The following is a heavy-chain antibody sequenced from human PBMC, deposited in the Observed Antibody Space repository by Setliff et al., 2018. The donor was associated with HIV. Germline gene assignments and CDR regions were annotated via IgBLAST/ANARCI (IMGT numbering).Heavy chain of an antibody. CDR2: IYDSGST. V-gene: IGHV4-38-2*01. CDR3: ARRIYGNNPYFDY. D-gene: IGHD4-17*01. Sequence: SETLSLTCAVSGYSISSGYYWGWIRQPPGKGLEWIGRIYDSGSTKYNPSLKSRVTMSLDTSKNQFSLKLTSVTAADTAVYYCARRIYGNNPYFDYWSQGTLVTVSS. J-gene: IGHJ4*02. CDR1: GYSISSGYY.